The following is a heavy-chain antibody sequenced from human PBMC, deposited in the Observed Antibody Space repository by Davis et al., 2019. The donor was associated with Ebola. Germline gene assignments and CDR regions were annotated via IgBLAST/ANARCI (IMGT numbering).Heavy chain of an antibody. CDR2: IIPILGIA. CDR1: GGTFSSYT. D-gene: IGHD2-21*01. J-gene: IGHJ4*02. CDR3: EIGGIKGGFDY. V-gene: IGHV1-69*02. Sequence: AASVKVSCKASGGTFSSYTISWVRQAPGQGLEWMGRIIPILGIANYAQKFQGRVTMTEDTSTDTAHMELSSLRSEDTAIYYCEIGGIKGGFDYGGRGTLVTVSS.